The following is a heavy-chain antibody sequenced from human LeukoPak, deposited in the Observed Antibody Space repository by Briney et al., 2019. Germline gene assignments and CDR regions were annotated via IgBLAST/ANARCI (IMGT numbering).Heavy chain of an antibody. CDR2: INHSGST. J-gene: IGHJ5*02. CDR1: GGSFSGYY. D-gene: IGHD3-3*01. V-gene: IGHV4-34*01. CDR3: ASRRYDFWSGYYSYGPWFDP. Sequence: PSETLSLTCAVYGGSFSGYYWSWIRQPPGKGLEWIGEINHSGSTNYNPSLKSRVTISVDTSKNQFSLKLSSVTAADTAVYYCASRRYDFWSGYYSYGPWFDPWGQGTLVTVSS.